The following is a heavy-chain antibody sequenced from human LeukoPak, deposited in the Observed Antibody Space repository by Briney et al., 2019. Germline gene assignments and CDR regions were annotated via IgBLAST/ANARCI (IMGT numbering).Heavy chain of an antibody. D-gene: IGHD4-23*01. J-gene: IGHJ2*01. Sequence: GGSLRLSCAASGFTFSSYWMHWVRQAPGKGLVWVSRIKSDGSNTNYAGSVKGRFTISRDNAKNTLCLQMNSLRAEDTAVYYCTRVGDYGGNWAWYFDLWGRGTLVTVSS. CDR3: TRVGDYGGNWAWYFDL. V-gene: IGHV3-74*01. CDR2: IKSDGSNT. CDR1: GFTFSSYW.